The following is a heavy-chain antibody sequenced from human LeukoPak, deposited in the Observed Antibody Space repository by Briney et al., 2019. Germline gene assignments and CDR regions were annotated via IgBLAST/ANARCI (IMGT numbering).Heavy chain of an antibody. J-gene: IGHJ4*02. CDR1: GFTFSTSG. CDR2: ISGSGGST. V-gene: IGHV3-23*01. CDR3: AKPLVWFGELRDY. D-gene: IGHD3-10*01. Sequence: GGSLRLSCKATGFTFSTSGMSWVRQAPGKGLEWVSAISGSGGSTYYADSVKGRFTISRDNSKNTLYLQMNSLRAEDTAVYYCAKPLVWFGELRDYWGQGTLVTVSS.